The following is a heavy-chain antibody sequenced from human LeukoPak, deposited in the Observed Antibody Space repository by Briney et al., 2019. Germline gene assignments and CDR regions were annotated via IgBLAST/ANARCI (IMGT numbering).Heavy chain of an antibody. Sequence: GGSLRLSCAASGFTFSSFSMIWVRQAPGKGLEWVSSTSSSSAYTFYAESGKGRFTISRDNAKNSLFLQMNSLRAEDTAMYYCAKGTKPVVTIPDYWGQGILVTVSS. CDR1: GFTFSSFS. CDR3: AKGTKPVVTIPDY. V-gene: IGHV3-21*04. J-gene: IGHJ4*02. D-gene: IGHD2-21*02. CDR2: TSSSSAYT.